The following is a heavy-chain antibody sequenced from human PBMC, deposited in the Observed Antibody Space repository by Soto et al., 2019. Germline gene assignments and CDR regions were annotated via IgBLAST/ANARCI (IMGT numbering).Heavy chain of an antibody. CDR1: GDSVSSNSAA. D-gene: IGHD6-19*01. V-gene: IGHV6-1*01. J-gene: IGHJ6*02. CDR2: TYYRSKWYN. CDR3: ARDGSIAVAGMGDDPYYYGMGV. Sequence: PSQTLSLTCAISGDSVSSNSAAWNWIRQSPSRGLEWLGRTYYRSKWYNDYAVSVKSRITINPDTSKNQFPLQLNSVTPEDTAVYYCARDGSIAVAGMGDDPYYYGMGVRGQGTTVTVSS.